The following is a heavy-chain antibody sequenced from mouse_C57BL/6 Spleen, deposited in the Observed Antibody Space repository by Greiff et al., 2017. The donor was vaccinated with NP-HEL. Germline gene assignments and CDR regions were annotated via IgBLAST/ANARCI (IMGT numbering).Heavy chain of an antibody. V-gene: IGHV5-17*01. J-gene: IGHJ4*01. Sequence: EVQLVESGGGLVKPGGSLKLSCAASGFTFSDYGMHWVRQAPEKGLEWVAYISSGSSTIYYADTVKGRFTISRDNAKNTLFLQMTSLRSEDTAMYYCARHDAGYYYAMDYWGQGTSVTVSS. CDR2: ISSGSSTI. D-gene: IGHD2-12*01. CDR3: ARHDAGYYYAMDY. CDR1: GFTFSDYG.